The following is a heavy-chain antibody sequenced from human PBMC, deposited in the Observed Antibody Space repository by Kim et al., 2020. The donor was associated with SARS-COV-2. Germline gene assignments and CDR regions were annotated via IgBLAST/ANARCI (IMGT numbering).Heavy chain of an antibody. CDR1: GGSISSSSYY. D-gene: IGHD6-19*01. Sequence: SETLSLTCTVSGGSISSSSYYWGWIRQPPGKGLEWIGSIYYSGSTYYNPSLKSRVTISVDTSKNQFSLKLSSVTAADTAVYYCARRGAVADDAFDIWGQGTMVTVSS. J-gene: IGHJ3*02. CDR3: ARRGAVADDAFDI. V-gene: IGHV4-39*01. CDR2: IYYSGST.